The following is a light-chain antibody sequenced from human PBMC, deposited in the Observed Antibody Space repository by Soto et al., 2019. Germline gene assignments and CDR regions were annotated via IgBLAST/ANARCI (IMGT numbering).Light chain of an antibody. CDR2: KAS. Sequence: DIQMTQSPSTLSASVGDRVTITCRASQSISSWLAWYQQKPGKAPKLLIYKASSLESGVPSRFSGSGSGTEFTLNISSLQPDDFATYYCQQYNSYPLTFCGGTKVEIK. J-gene: IGKJ4*01. CDR1: QSISSW. CDR3: QQYNSYPLT. V-gene: IGKV1-5*03.